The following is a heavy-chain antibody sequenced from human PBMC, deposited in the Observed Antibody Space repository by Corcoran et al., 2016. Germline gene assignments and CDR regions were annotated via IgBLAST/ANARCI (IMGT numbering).Heavy chain of an antibody. Sequence: EVQLVQSGAEVKKPGESLKISCKGSGYSFTNYWIAWVRQMPGKGLEWMGIIYPGDYDTSYSPSFRGQVTISADKYISTAYLQWSSLQASDTAMYYCARDGIVGATRSYVDHWGRGTLVTGSS. CDR3: ARDGIVGATRSYVDH. V-gene: IGHV5-51*01. J-gene: IGHJ2*01. CDR1: GYSFTNYW. D-gene: IGHD1-26*01. CDR2: IYPGDYDT.